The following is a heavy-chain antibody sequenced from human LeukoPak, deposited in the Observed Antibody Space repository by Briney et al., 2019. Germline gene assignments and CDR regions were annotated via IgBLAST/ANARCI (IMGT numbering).Heavy chain of an antibody. Sequence: GGSLRLSCAASGFTFSSHWMHWVRQTPGKGLVWVSRINTDRSGTAYADSVKGRFAISRDNAKNTLYLQMNSLRAEDTAVYYCARGRYYGMDVWGQGTTVTVSS. CDR2: INTDRSGT. V-gene: IGHV3-74*01. CDR1: GFTFSSHW. J-gene: IGHJ6*02. CDR3: ARGRYYGMDV.